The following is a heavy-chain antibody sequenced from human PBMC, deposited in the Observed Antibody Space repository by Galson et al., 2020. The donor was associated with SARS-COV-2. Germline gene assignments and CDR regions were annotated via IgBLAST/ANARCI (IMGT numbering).Heavy chain of an antibody. Sequence: HGESLKIPCKGSGYSFTSYWIGWVRQMPGKGLEWMGIIYPCDSDTRYSTSFQGQVTISADKSISTAYLQWSSLKASDTAMYYCAGHNSSSSGWDVYCFDYWGQGTLVTVSS. CDR3: AGHNSSSSGWDVYCFDY. CDR1: GYSFTSYW. D-gene: IGHD6-6*01. J-gene: IGHJ4*02. V-gene: IGHV5-51*01. CDR2: IYPCDSDT.